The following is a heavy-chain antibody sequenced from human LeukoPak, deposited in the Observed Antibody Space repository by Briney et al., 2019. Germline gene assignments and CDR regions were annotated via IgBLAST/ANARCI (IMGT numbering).Heavy chain of an antibody. CDR2: IKQDGSEK. J-gene: IGHJ4*02. V-gene: IGHV3-7*05. Sequence: RGSLRLSCAASGFTFSSYLMSWVRQAPGKGLEWVANIKQDGSEKYYVDSVKGRFTISRDNAKNSLYLQMNSLRAEDTAVYYCARDGSETYYDFWSGYPPAGYYDYWGQGTLVTVSS. D-gene: IGHD3-3*01. CDR1: GFTFSSYL. CDR3: ARDGSETYYDFWSGYPPAGYYDY.